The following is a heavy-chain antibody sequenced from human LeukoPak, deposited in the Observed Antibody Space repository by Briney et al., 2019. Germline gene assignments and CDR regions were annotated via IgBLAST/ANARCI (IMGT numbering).Heavy chain of an antibody. J-gene: IGHJ3*02. CDR1: GFTFRNYW. CDR2: IKQDGSDR. CDR3: AKDSWARNGIYDPFDI. D-gene: IGHD2-8*01. V-gene: IGHV3-7*03. Sequence: GGSLRLSCAASGFTFRNYWMSWVRQVPGTGLEWVANIKQDGSDRNYVTSVRGRFTISRDNSKSTLALQMNSLRPEDTAVYYCAKDSWARNGIYDPFDIWGQGTMVTVSS.